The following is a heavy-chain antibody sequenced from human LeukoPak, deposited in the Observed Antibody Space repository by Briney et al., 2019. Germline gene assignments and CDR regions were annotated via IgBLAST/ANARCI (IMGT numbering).Heavy chain of an antibody. CDR1: GVSISSNY. CDR3: ARVNPRNTFFYGSGTYAPKYYLDY. Sequence: PSETLSLTCTVSGVSISSNYWGWIRQPPGKGLEWIGYISYSGSTNHNPSLKSRVTLSLDTSKNQVSLKLSSLTAADTAVYYCARVNPRNTFFYGSGTYAPKYYLDYWGRGTLVTVSS. V-gene: IGHV4-59*01. CDR2: ISYSGST. J-gene: IGHJ4*02. D-gene: IGHD3-10*01.